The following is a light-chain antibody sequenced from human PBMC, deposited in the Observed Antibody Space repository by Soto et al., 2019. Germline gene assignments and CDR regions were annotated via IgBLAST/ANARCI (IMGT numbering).Light chain of an antibody. J-gene: IGLJ3*02. CDR3: TSYTTRTALV. CDR1: SSDIGSYNR. V-gene: IGLV2-18*02. Sequence: QSALTQPPSVSGSPGQSVTISCIGTSSDIGSYNRVSWYQQPPGTAPKLIIYEVTNRPSGVAGRFSGSKSGNTASLTISGLQAEDEADYYCTSYTTRTALVFGGGTKLTVL. CDR2: EVT.